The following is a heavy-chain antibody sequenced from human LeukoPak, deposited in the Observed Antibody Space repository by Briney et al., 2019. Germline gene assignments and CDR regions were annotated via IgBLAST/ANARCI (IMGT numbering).Heavy chain of an antibody. D-gene: IGHD1-26*01. V-gene: IGHV3-23*01. CDR2: ISGSGGST. CDR1: GFTFGDYA. CDR3: AAIVGASFDY. J-gene: IGHJ4*02. Sequence: GGSLRLSCTASGFTFGDYAMSWFRQAPGKGLERVSAISGSGGSTYYADSVKGRFTISRDNSKNTLYLQMNSLRAEDTAVYYCAAIVGASFDYWGQGTLVTVSS.